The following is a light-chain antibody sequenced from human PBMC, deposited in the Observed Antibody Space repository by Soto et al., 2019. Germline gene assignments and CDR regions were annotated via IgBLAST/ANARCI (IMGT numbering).Light chain of an antibody. CDR2: AAS. Sequence: DIQMTQSPSSLSASVGDRVTITCRASQSIASYLSWYQQKPGKAPELLIYAASTLQSGVPSRFSGSGSGTDFTLTISSLQPEDFATYYCQQSYRTLWTFGQGTKVEI. CDR1: QSIASY. CDR3: QQSYRTLWT. J-gene: IGKJ1*01. V-gene: IGKV1-39*01.